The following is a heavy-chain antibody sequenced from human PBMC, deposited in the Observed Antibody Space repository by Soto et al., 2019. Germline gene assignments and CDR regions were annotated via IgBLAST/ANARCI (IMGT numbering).Heavy chain of an antibody. J-gene: IGHJ5*02. D-gene: IGHD6-13*01. CDR1: GYTLTHYA. Sequence: QVQIVQSGAGLKKPGASVKVSCTASGYTLTHYAIHWVRPAPGQRLEWMGFINAGSGNTKYSQTFQGRLTFTKDTSASTAYMDLSSLRSEDTAIYYCARGLAADGAWGQGTLVTVSS. CDR3: ARGLAADGA. CDR2: INAGSGNT. V-gene: IGHV1-3*01.